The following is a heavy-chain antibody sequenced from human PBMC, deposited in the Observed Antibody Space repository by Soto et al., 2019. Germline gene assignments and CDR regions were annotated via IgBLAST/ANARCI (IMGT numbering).Heavy chain of an antibody. CDR2: ISSSSSYI. CDR3: ASIPGGFGELAPDY. CDR1: GFTFSSYS. V-gene: IGHV3-21*01. Sequence: EVQLVESGGGLVKPGGSLRLSCAASGFTFSSYSMNWVRQAPGKGLEWVSSISSSSSYIYYADSVKARFTISRDNAKNSLYLQMNSLRAEDTAVYYCASIPGGFGELAPDYWGQGTLVTVSS. D-gene: IGHD3-10*01. J-gene: IGHJ4*02.